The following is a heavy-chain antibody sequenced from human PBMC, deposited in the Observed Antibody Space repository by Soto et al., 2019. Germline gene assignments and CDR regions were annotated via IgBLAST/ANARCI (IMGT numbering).Heavy chain of an antibody. CDR3: ARLCSGSSFDY. CDR1: GDPISSSSYY. D-gene: IGHD3-10*02. Sequence: QLQLEESGPGLVKPSETLPLTCTVSGDPISSSSYYWGWILQTPGKGLEWIGNIYNTGTTFYNPSIKRRVTRPVDTPKNQFSLSLMSVTAANTAGYYGARLCSGSSFDYWGQGTLVTVSS. J-gene: IGHJ4*02. V-gene: IGHV4-39*01. CDR2: IYNTGTT.